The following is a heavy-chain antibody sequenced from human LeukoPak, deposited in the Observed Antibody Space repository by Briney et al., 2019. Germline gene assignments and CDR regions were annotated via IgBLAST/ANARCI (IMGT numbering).Heavy chain of an antibody. V-gene: IGHV4-39*07. CDR2: VYYSGTT. Sequence: SETLSLTCSVSGDSISLSFYYWGWIRQPPGKALEWIGSVYYSGTTSYNPSLKSRVTISVDTSKNQFSLKLSSVTAADTAVYYCARQGSRRWFGEWSWFDPWGQGTLVTVSS. CDR3: ARQGSRRWFGEWSWFDP. J-gene: IGHJ5*02. D-gene: IGHD3-10*01. CDR1: GDSISLSFYY.